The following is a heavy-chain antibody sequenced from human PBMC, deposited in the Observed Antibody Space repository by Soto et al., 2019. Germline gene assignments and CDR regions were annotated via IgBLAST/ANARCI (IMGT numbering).Heavy chain of an antibody. CDR2: ISSSSSYI. Sequence: PGGSLRLSCAASGFTFSSYSMNWVRQAPGKGLEWVSSISSSSSYIYYADSVKGRFTISRDNAKNSLYLQMNSLRAEDTAVYYCAIERRLYSRGCYFWGQGPLGTVFS. CDR1: GFTFSSYS. D-gene: IGHD6-19*01. CDR3: AIERRLYSRGCYF. V-gene: IGHV3-21*01. J-gene: IGHJ4*02.